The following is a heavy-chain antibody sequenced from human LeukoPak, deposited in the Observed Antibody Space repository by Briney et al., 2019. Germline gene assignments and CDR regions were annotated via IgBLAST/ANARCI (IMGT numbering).Heavy chain of an antibody. V-gene: IGHV3-20*04. J-gene: IGHJ3*02. D-gene: IGHD6-19*01. CDR2: INWKGHST. CDR3: AREGSGSADAFDI. CDR1: GFIFDNYD. Sequence: GGSLRLSCVASGFIFDNYDMNWVRQVPGKGLEWVSGINWKGHSTRYGDSVKGRFITSRDSAKNSLYLQMNSLRAEDTALYYCAREGSGSADAFDIWGQGTMVTVSS.